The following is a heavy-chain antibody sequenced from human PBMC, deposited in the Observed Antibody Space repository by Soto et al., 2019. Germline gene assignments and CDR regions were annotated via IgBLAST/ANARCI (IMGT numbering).Heavy chain of an antibody. J-gene: IGHJ5*02. D-gene: IGHD3-10*01. V-gene: IGHV4-59*12. CDR3: ARCDMVRGDMSVNWFDP. CDR1: GGSISSYY. Sequence: PSETLSLTCTVSGGSISSYYWSWIRQPPGKGLEWIGEIYHSGSTNYNPSLKSRVTISVDKSKNQFSLKLSSVTAADTAVYYCARCDMVRGDMSVNWFDPWGQGTLVTVSS. CDR2: IYHSGST.